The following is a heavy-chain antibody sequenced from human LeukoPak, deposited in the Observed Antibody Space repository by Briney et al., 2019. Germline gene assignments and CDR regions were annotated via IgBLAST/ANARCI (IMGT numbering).Heavy chain of an antibody. Sequence: GASVKVSCKASGGTFSSYAISWVRQAPGQGLEWMGGIIPIFGTANYAQKFQGRVTITADESTSTAYMELSSLRSEDTAVYYCAREWRDYYDSSGYYPYWGQGTLVTVSS. D-gene: IGHD3-22*01. CDR2: IIPIFGTA. CDR3: AREWRDYYDSSGYYPY. V-gene: IGHV1-69*13. CDR1: GGTFSSYA. J-gene: IGHJ4*02.